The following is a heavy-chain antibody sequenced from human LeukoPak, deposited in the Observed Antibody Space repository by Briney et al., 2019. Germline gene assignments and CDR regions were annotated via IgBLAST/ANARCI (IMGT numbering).Heavy chain of an antibody. Sequence: SGGSPRLSCAASGFAFNTYWMNWVRQPPGKGLVWVSRINSDGSVTIYADSVKGRFTISRDNAKNTVYLLINSLRADDTAVYYCARDRYYSADYWGRGTLVTVSS. CDR3: ARDRYYSADY. V-gene: IGHV3-74*01. J-gene: IGHJ4*02. CDR2: INSDGSVT. CDR1: GFAFNTYW. D-gene: IGHD2-15*01.